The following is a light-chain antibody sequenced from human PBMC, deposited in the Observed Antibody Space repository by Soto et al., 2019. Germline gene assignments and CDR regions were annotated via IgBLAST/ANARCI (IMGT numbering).Light chain of an antibody. Sequence: EIVLTQSPGTLSLSPGERATLSCRASQSVSSSYLAWYQQKPGQAPRLLIYGASSRATGIPDRFSGSGSGTDFTLTINRLEPEAFAVYYCQQYGSSPRTFGQGTRLEI. V-gene: IGKV3-20*01. J-gene: IGKJ5*01. CDR3: QQYGSSPRT. CDR1: QSVSSSY. CDR2: GAS.